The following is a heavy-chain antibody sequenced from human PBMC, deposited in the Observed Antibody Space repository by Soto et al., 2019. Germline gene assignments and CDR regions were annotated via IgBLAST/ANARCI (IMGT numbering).Heavy chain of an antibody. CDR3: ARDHSNGWYNWFDP. CDR1: GGSFSGYY. CDR2: INHSGST. Sequence: SETLSLTCAVYGGSFSGYYWSWIRQPPGKGLEWIGEINHSGSTNYNPSLKSRVTISVDTSKNQFSLELSSVTAADTAVYYCARDHSNGWYNWFDPWGQGTLVTVSS. J-gene: IGHJ5*02. V-gene: IGHV4-34*01. D-gene: IGHD6-19*01.